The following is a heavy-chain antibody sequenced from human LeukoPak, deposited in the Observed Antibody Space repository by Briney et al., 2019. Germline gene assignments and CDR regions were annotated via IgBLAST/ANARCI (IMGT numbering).Heavy chain of an antibody. Sequence: PGGSLRLSCAASGFTFSDYYMSWIRQAPGKGLEWVSYISSSGSTIYYADSVKGRFTISRDNAKNSLYLQMNSLRAEDTAVYYCARNPLPYTYGGVRYAPPAVYFDYWGQGTLVTVSS. D-gene: IGHD5-18*01. J-gene: IGHJ4*02. CDR1: GFTFSDYY. CDR2: ISSSGSTI. V-gene: IGHV3-11*04. CDR3: ARNPLPYTYGGVRYAPPAVYFDY.